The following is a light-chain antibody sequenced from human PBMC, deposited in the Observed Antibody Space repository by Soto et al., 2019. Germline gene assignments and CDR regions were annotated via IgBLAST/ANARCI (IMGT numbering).Light chain of an antibody. V-gene: IGKV1-27*01. J-gene: IGKJ1*01. CDR1: QGVSNN. Sequence: DIQMTQSPSSLSASVGDRVTITCRASQGVSNNLAWYQQKPGNVPKLLIYGASTLQSGVPSRFSGSGSGTDFTLTISSLQPEDVATYYCQKYDSAPLTFGQGTKVEFK. CDR2: GAS. CDR3: QKYDSAPLT.